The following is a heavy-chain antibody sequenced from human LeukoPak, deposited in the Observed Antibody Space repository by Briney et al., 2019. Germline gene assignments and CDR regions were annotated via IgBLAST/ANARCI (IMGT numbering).Heavy chain of an antibody. D-gene: IGHD6-13*01. Sequence: SETLSLTCTVSDDSISGYYRGWIRQPPGKGLEWIGYFHNSGTSTYNPSLKSRVTISADTSKNQFSLKLSSVTAADTAVYYCARGRSRGFSPLSAFDIWGQGTMVTVSS. CDR1: DDSISGYY. CDR3: ARGRSRGFSPLSAFDI. J-gene: IGHJ3*02. CDR2: FHNSGTS. V-gene: IGHV4-59*12.